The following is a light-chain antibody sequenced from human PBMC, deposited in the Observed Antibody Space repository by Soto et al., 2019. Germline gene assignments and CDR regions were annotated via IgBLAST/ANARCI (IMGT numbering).Light chain of an antibody. V-gene: IGLV2-11*01. Sequence: QSVLTQPRSVSGSPGQSVTISCTGSSSDVGAYNYVSWYQHNTGKAPKLLIYDVNKRPSGVPDRFSGSKFGNTASLTISGLQADAEATFYCCSYAGSYDYVFGNGTKVTVX. CDR3: CSYAGSYDYV. J-gene: IGLJ1*01. CDR2: DVN. CDR1: SSDVGAYNY.